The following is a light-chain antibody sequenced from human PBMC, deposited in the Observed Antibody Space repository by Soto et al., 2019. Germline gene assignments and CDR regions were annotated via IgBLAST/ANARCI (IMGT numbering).Light chain of an antibody. CDR3: QQRSNWPSLT. J-gene: IGKJ4*01. CDR1: QSVNIY. Sequence: EIGMTQSPATLSVSPGERATLSCRASQSVNIYLAWYQQKPGQAPRLLIFGASSRATGIPARFSGSGSGTEFNLTISSLQSEDFAVYYCQQRSNWPSLTFGGGTKVDIK. CDR2: GAS. V-gene: IGKV3D-15*01.